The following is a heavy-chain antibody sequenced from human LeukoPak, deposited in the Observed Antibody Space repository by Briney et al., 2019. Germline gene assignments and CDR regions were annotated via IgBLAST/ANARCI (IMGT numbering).Heavy chain of an antibody. V-gene: IGHV4-31*03. J-gene: IGHJ6*03. CDR3: ARTTYYYYSMDV. D-gene: IGHD1-14*01. Sequence: PSETLSLTCTVSGDSLSSGGYSWSWVRQHPGKGLEWIGYIFYSGTTYSNPSLKSRLTMAVDTSNNQLSLKLTSVTAADTAMYYCARTTYYYYSMDVWGKGTTVTVSS. CDR2: IFYSGTT. CDR1: GDSLSSGGYS.